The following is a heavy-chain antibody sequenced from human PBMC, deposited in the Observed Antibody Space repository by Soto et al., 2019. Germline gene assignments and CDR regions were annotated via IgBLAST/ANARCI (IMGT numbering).Heavy chain of an antibody. CDR1: GFTFSSYA. J-gene: IGHJ4*02. V-gene: IGHV3-23*01. Sequence: GGSLRLSCAASGFTFSSYAMSWVRQAPGKGLEWVSAISGSGGSTYYADSVKGRFTISRDNSKNTLYLQMDSLRAEDTAVYYCAKVYDSSGYYSSYFDYWGQGTLVTVSS. D-gene: IGHD3-22*01. CDR3: AKVYDSSGYYSSYFDY. CDR2: ISGSGGST.